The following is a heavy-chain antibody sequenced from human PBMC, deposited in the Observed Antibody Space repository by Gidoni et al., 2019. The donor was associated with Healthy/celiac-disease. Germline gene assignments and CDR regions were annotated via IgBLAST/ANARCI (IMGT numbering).Heavy chain of an antibody. D-gene: IGHD3-22*01. CDR3: ARKRTYYYDSSGYFYDN. CDR2: MNPNSGNT. Sequence: QVQLVQSGAEVKKPGASVKVSCKASGYTFTSYDINWLRQATGQGLEWMGWMNPNSGNTGYAQKFQGRVTMTRNTSISTAYMELSSLRSEDTAVYYCARKRTYYYDSSGYFYDNWGQGTLVTVSS. CDR1: GYTFTSYD. J-gene: IGHJ4*02. V-gene: IGHV1-8*01.